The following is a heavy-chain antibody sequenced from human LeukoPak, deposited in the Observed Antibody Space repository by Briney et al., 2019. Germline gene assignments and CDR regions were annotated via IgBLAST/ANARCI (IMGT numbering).Heavy chain of an antibody. J-gene: IGHJ6*02. V-gene: IGHV4-34*01. Sequence: SETLSLTCAVYGGSFSGYYWSWIRQPPGKGLEWIGEINHSGSTNYNPSLKSRVTISVDTSKNHFSLKLSSVTAADTAVYYGARGGTYSSSSSSDGMDVWGQGTTVTVSS. CDR2: INHSGST. CDR3: ARGGTYSSSSSSDGMDV. CDR1: GGSFSGYY. D-gene: IGHD6-6*01.